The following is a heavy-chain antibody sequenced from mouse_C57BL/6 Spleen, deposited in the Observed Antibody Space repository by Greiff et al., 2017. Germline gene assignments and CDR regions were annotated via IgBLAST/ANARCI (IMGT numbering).Heavy chain of an antibody. CDR2: IDPETGGT. V-gene: IGHV1-15*01. Sequence: VQLQQSGAELVRPGASVTLSCKASGYTFTDYEMHWVKQTPVHGLEWIGAIDPETGGTAYNQKFKGKAILTADKSSSTAYMELRSLTSEDSAVYYCTNGGQLRSPFAYWGQGTLVTVSA. J-gene: IGHJ3*01. CDR1: GYTFTDYE. CDR3: TNGGQLRSPFAY. D-gene: IGHD3-2*02.